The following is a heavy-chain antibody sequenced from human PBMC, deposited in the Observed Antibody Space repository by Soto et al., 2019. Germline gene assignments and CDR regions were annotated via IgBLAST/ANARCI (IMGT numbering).Heavy chain of an antibody. Sequence: SETLSLTCTVSGGSISSYYWSWIRQPPGKGLEWIGYIYYSGSTNYNPSLKSRVTISVDTSKNQFSLKLSSVTAADTAVYYCAREVYDSSGYLNWFDPWAREPWSPSPQ. CDR2: IYYSGST. D-gene: IGHD3-22*01. CDR3: AREVYDSSGYLNWFDP. CDR1: GGSISSYY. J-gene: IGHJ5*02. V-gene: IGHV4-59*01.